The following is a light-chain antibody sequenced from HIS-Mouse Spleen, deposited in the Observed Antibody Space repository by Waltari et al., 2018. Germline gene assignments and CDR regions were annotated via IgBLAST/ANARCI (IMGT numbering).Light chain of an antibody. CDR1: QSVSRRY. J-gene: IGKJ2*01. Sequence: EIVLTQSPGTLSLSPGERDTLSCRASQSVSRRYLAWYQQKPGQAPRLLSYGASSRATGIPDRFSGSGSGTDFTLTISRLEPEDFAVYYCQQYGSSPYTFGQGTKLEIK. V-gene: IGKV3-20*01. CDR3: QQYGSSPYT. CDR2: GAS.